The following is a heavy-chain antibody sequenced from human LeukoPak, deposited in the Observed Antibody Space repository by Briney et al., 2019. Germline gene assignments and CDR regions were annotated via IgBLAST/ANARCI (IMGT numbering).Heavy chain of an antibody. J-gene: IGHJ4*02. D-gene: IGHD5-24*01. CDR1: GFTFSSYA. V-gene: IGHV3-30*01. Sequence: GRSLRLSCAASGFTFSSYAMHWVRQAPGKGLEWVAVISYDGSNKYYADSVKGRFSISRDNSKNTLYLQMNSLRAEDTAVYYCARVNGYNFGYLDYWGQGTLVTVSS. CDR2: ISYDGSNK. CDR3: ARVNGYNFGYLDY.